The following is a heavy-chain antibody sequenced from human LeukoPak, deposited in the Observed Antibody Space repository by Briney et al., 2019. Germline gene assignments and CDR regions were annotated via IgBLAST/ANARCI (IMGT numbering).Heavy chain of an antibody. CDR2: ISAYNGNT. Sequence: ASVKVSCKASGYTFTSYGISWVRQAPGQGLEWTGWISAYNGNTNYAQKLQGRVTMTTDTSTSTAYMELRSLRSDDTAVYYCARERNPTGSYYYGMDVWGQGTTVTVSS. J-gene: IGHJ6*02. CDR1: GYTFTSYG. CDR3: ARERNPTGSYYYGMDV. V-gene: IGHV1-18*01. D-gene: IGHD1-14*01.